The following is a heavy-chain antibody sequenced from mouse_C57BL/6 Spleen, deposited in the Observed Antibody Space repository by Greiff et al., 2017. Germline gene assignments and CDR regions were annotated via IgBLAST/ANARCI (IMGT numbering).Heavy chain of an antibody. CDR2: ISDGGSYT. CDR1: GFTFSSYA. J-gene: IGHJ2*01. Sequence: EVQLVESGGGLVKPGGSLKLSCAASGFTFSSYAMSWVRQTPEKRLEWVATISDGGSYTYYPDNVKGRFTISRDNAKNNLYLQMSHLKSEDTAMYYCARGLTGPYYFDYGGQGTTLTVSS. CDR3: ARGLTGPYYFDY. D-gene: IGHD4-1*01. V-gene: IGHV5-4*01.